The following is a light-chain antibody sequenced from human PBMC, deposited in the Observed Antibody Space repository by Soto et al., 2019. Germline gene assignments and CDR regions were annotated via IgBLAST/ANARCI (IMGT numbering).Light chain of an antibody. CDR2: EVS. V-gene: IGLV2-14*01. CDR3: TSYTSSSTGV. Sequence: QSALTQPASVSGSPGQSITISCTGTSSDVGGYNYVSWYQQHPGKAPKLMIYEVSNRPSGVSNRFSGSKSGNTASLASSGLQAEDEADYYCTSYTSSSTGVFGGGTNLTVL. J-gene: IGLJ3*02. CDR1: SSDVGGYNY.